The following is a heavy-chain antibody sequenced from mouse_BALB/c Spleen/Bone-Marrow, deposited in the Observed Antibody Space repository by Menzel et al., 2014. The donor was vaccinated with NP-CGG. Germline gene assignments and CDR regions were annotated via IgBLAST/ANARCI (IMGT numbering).Heavy chain of an antibody. CDR3: AREGTYDAYFDD. Sequence: QVQLQQSAAELARPGASVKLSCKASGYIFTSYTIQWVKQRPGQGLEWIGYINPSDGYTKYNQKFKNKTTLTADKSSSTTYMQLSSLTSEDSAVYYCAREGTYDAYFDDWGQGTTLTVSS. J-gene: IGHJ2*01. D-gene: IGHD2-12*01. V-gene: IGHV1-4*02. CDR2: INPSDGYT. CDR1: GYIFTSYT.